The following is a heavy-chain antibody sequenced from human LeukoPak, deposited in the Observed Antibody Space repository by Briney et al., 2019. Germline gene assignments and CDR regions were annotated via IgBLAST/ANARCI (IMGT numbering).Heavy chain of an antibody. D-gene: IGHD3-22*01. V-gene: IGHV4-4*09. J-gene: IGHJ4*02. CDR3: ASPRSGYRYTFDY. CDR2: ISTSGST. CDR1: AASISNYY. Sequence: PSETLSLTCAVSAASISNYYWSWIRQAPGKGLEWIGYISTSGSTNYNPSLKSRVSISLDTSKNRFSPNLNFVTAADTAVYYCASPRSGYRYTFDYWGQGALVTVSS.